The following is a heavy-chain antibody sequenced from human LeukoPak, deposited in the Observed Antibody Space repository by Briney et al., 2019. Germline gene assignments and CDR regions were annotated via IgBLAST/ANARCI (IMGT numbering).Heavy chain of an antibody. J-gene: IGHJ4*02. V-gene: IGHV1-69*05. CDR2: IIPIFGTA. CDR3: ASHPYYDSSGTNAGY. D-gene: IGHD3-22*01. Sequence: SVRVSCKASGGTFSSYAISWVRQAPGQGLEWMGRIIPIFGTANYAQKFQGRVTITTDESTSTAYMELSSLRSEDTAVYYCASHPYYDSSGTNAGYWGQGTLVTVSS. CDR1: GGTFSSYA.